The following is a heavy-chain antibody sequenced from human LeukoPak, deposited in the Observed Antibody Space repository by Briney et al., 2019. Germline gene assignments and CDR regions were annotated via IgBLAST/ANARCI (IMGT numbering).Heavy chain of an antibody. J-gene: IGHJ4*02. CDR2: INPSVGNT. CDR1: GYTFTTYY. Sequence: ASVKVSCKASGYTFTTYYINWVRQAPGQGLEWMGIINPSVGNTGYAQKFQGRVTITRNTSISTAYMELSSLRSEDTAVYYCARGWQQLPHWGQGTLVTVSS. CDR3: ARGWQQLPH. V-gene: IGHV1-8*03. D-gene: IGHD6-13*01.